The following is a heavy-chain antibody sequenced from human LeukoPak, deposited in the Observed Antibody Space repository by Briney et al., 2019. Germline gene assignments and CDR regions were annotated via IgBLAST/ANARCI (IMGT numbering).Heavy chain of an antibody. J-gene: IGHJ6*02. Sequence: SETLSLTCAVYGGSSSGYYWSWIRQPPGKGLEWIGEINHSGSTNYNPSLKSRVTISVDTSKNQFSLKLSSVTAADTAVYYCARMTYYYGSGSSYYYGMDVWGQGTTVTVSS. CDR2: INHSGST. V-gene: IGHV4-34*01. CDR1: GGSSSGYY. CDR3: ARMTYYYGSGSSYYYGMDV. D-gene: IGHD3-10*01.